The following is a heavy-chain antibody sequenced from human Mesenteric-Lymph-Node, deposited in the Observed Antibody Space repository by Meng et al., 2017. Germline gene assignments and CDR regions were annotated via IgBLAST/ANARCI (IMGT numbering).Heavy chain of an antibody. J-gene: IGHJ5*02. V-gene: IGHV4-61*01. CDR3: AREVVGPRYNWFDP. Sequence: GPLEDSGPGLVKPSGTLSLTCAVSGDSVDSGTYYWSWLRQPPGKGLEWIGYLYYRGSTIYNPSLKSRVTISVDASKNQFSLKLSSVTAADTAVYYCAREVVGPRYNWFDPWGQGTLVTVSS. D-gene: IGHD1-26*01. CDR1: GDSVDSGTYY. CDR2: LYYRGST.